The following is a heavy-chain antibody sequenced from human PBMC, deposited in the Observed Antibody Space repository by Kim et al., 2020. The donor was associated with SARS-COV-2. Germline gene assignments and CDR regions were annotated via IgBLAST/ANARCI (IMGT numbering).Heavy chain of an antibody. J-gene: IGHJ4*02. CDR3: ARGLGSGSYYVF. CDR2: INRGGST. Sequence: SETLSLTCAVYGGSFSGYYWTWIRQPPGKGLEWVREINRGGSTSYNPSLESRVTISLDTSKNRFSLKLSSLTAADTAAYYCARGLGSGSYYVFWGQGTMV. CDR1: GGSFSGYY. V-gene: IGHV4-34*01. D-gene: IGHD3-10*01.